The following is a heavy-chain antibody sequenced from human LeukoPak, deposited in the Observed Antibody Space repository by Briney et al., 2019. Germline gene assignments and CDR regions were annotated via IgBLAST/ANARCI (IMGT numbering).Heavy chain of an antibody. Sequence: GESLRLSCTVSGFNFNNYVMNWARQSPGKGLEWVADICTDGSNKYYAASVKGRFTISRDNSKNTLYLQMNSLRAEDTAVYYCARGYYRMKWAHFDRWGPGNLVTVSS. CDR1: GFNFNNYV. D-gene: IGHD1-26*01. CDR3: ARGYYRMKWAHFDR. J-gene: IGHJ4*02. CDR2: ICTDGSNK. V-gene: IGHV3-33*08.